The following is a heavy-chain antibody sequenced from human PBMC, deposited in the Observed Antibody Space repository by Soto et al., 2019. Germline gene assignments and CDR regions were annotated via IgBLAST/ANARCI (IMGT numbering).Heavy chain of an antibody. CDR1: GYTFTNSD. V-gene: IGHV1-8*01. D-gene: IGHD3-10*01. J-gene: IGHJ4*02. CDR2: MNPNSGNS. CDR3: AREMVRGVGSDY. Sequence: GASVKVSWKASGYTFTNSDINWVRQATGQGLEWVGWMNPNSGNSGCAQKFQGRVTMTRNTSISTAYMELSSLRSDDTAVFYCAREMVRGVGSDYWGQGTLVTVSS.